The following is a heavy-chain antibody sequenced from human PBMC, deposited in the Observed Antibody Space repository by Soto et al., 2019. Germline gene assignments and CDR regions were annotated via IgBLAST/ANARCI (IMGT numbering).Heavy chain of an antibody. Sequence: GGSLRLSCAASGFNFRNYAMHWVRQAPGKGLEWVSSISSSSGYIYYAGSVKGRFTISRDNAKNSLYLQMNSLRAEDTAVYYCARDLQGGSSWSYYYYYYGMDVWGQGTTVTVSS. CDR2: ISSSSGYI. D-gene: IGHD6-13*01. CDR1: GFNFRNYA. CDR3: ARDLQGGSSWSYYYYYYGMDV. V-gene: IGHV3-21*01. J-gene: IGHJ6*02.